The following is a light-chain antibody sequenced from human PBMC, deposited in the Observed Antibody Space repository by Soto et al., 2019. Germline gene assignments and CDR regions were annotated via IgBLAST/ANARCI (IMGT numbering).Light chain of an antibody. CDR1: RGIGST. Sequence: EVVMTQSPATLSVSPGERATLSCRASRGIGSTLAWYQQKPGQTPRLLIYDTDTRATGVPARFIGSASGTEFTLTIPSLQSEDFAIYYCQHYVTWPLTFGGGTRVENK. CDR3: QHYVTWPLT. V-gene: IGKV3-15*01. CDR2: DTD. J-gene: IGKJ4*01.